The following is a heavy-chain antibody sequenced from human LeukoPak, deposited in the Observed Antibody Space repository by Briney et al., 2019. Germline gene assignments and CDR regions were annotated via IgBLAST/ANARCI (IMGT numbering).Heavy chain of an antibody. CDR2: IKQDGSVK. J-gene: IGHJ4*02. CDR3: ARDPESSAFDL. Sequence: GSLRLSWAASGFPFRTYWMNWVRPTPEKGLEFVANIKQDGSVKNYMDSLKGRSTISRDNARESLYLEINSLRADDTAVYYCARDPESSAFDLWGQGALVTVSS. CDR1: GFPFRTYW. V-gene: IGHV3-7*01. D-gene: IGHD5/OR15-5a*01.